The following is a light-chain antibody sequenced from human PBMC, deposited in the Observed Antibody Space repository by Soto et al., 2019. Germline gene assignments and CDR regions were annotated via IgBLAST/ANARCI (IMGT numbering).Light chain of an antibody. CDR2: GAS. Sequence: EIVMTQSPATLSVSPGERANLSCRASQSVSSDLAWYQQKPGQAPRLLIYGASTRATAIPARFSGSGSGTEFTLTISSLQSEDFAVYYCQQYNNWPRTFGQGTKV. CDR1: QSVSSD. J-gene: IGKJ1*01. CDR3: QQYNNWPRT. V-gene: IGKV3-15*01.